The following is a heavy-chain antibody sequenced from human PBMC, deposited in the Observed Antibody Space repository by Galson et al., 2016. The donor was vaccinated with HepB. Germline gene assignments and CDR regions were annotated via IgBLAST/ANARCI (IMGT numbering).Heavy chain of an antibody. CDR2: IYTAGDT. Sequence: SLRLSCAASGFSFSNYDMYWVRQAPGKGLEWVSSIYTAGDTYYQDSVEGRLTVSRENAKNSLHLHMNSLRAGDTAVYYCVRGSYSSDWYRTSAYDFGMDVWGKGTPVTVSS. CDR1: GFSFSNYD. J-gene: IGHJ6*04. D-gene: IGHD6-19*01. CDR3: VRGSYSSDWYRTSAYDFGMDV. V-gene: IGHV3-13*01.